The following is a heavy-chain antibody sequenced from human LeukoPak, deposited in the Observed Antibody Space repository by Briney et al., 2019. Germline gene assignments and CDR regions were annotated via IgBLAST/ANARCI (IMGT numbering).Heavy chain of an antibody. CDR2: INPNSGGT. D-gene: IGHD2-2*02. Sequence: ASVKVSCKTSGYTFINFGISWVRQAPGQGLEWMGWINPNSGGTNYAQKFQGRVTMTRDTSISTAYMELSRLRSDDTAVYYCARAGRYCSSTSCYIYWGQGTLVTVSS. CDR1: GYTFINFG. CDR3: ARAGRYCSSTSCYIY. J-gene: IGHJ4*02. V-gene: IGHV1-2*02.